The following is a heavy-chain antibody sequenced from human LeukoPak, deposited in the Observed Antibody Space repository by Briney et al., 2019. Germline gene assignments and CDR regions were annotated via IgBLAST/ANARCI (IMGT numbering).Heavy chain of an antibody. Sequence: GGSLRLSCTTSGFTLSNYWMTWVRQAPGKGLEWVAKIQKDGSEAYYVDSMEGRFTISRDNAKNSLYLQMSSLRAEDTAVYYCTRVEETATTAAIIRKYSYYYYYMDVWGKGNTVTVSS. CDR2: IQKDGSEA. CDR3: TRVEETATTAAIIRKYSYYYYYMDV. D-gene: IGHD4-11*01. V-gene: IGHV3-7*01. J-gene: IGHJ6*03. CDR1: GFTLSNYW.